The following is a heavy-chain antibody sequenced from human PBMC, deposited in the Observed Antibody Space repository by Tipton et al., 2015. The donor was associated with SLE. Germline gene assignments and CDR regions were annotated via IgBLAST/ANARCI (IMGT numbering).Heavy chain of an antibody. J-gene: IGHJ4*02. Sequence: LRLSCTVSGGSISSGSYYWSWIRQPAGKGLEWIGRIYTSGSTNYNPSLKSRVTISVDTSKNQFSLKLSSVTAADTAVYYCARENCGGDCYTDYWGQGTLVTVSS. D-gene: IGHD2-21*01. CDR3: ARENCGGDCYTDY. V-gene: IGHV4-61*02. CDR2: IYTSGST. CDR1: GGSISSGSYY.